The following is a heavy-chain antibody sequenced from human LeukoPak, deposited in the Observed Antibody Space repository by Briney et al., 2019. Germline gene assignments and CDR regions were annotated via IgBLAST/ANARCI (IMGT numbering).Heavy chain of an antibody. D-gene: IGHD2-15*01. Sequence: ASETLSLTCAVYGGSSSGYYWSWIRQPPGKGLEWIGEINHSGSTSYNPSLKSRVTIPLDTSKIQFSLKLSSVTAADTAVYYCARRYCSGHNCYPGGFWFDPWGQGTLVTVSS. CDR2: INHSGST. J-gene: IGHJ5*02. CDR1: GGSSSGYY. CDR3: ARRYCSGHNCYPGGFWFDP. V-gene: IGHV4-34*01.